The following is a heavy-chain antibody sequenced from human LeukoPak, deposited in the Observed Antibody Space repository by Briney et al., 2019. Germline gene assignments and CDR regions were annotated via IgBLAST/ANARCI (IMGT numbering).Heavy chain of an antibody. Sequence: GGSLRLSCAASGLIVSSNYMSWVRQAPGKGLEWVSVIYSGGSTYYADSVKGRFTISRDSSKNTLYLQMNSLRAEDTAVYYCARVPNSSSWSFDYWGQGTLVTVSS. CDR1: GLIVSSNY. CDR2: IYSGGST. D-gene: IGHD6-13*01. CDR3: ARVPNSSSWSFDY. V-gene: IGHV3-53*01. J-gene: IGHJ4*02.